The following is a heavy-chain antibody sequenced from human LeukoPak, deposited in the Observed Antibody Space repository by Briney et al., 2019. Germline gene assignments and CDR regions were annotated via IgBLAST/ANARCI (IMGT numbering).Heavy chain of an antibody. J-gene: IGHJ4*02. CDR3: ARDVGYDYGDY. V-gene: IGHV1-2*02. D-gene: IGHD6-13*01. CDR1: GSTFSSYA. CDR2: INPNSGGT. Sequence: ASVKVSCKASGSTFSSYAISWVRQAPGQGLEWMVWINPNSGGTNYAQKFQGRVTMTRDTSISTAYMELSRLRSDDTAVYYCARDVGYDYGDYWGQGTLVTVSS.